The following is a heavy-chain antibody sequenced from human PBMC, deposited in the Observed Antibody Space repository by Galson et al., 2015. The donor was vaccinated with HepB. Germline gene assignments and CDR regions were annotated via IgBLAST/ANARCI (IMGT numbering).Heavy chain of an antibody. D-gene: IGHD3-16*01. Sequence: SLRLSCAASGFIFSDLGMHWVRQAPGKGLGWVAVISYDGSNKYYGDSVKGRFTISRDNSKNTLYLQMNSLRAEDTAVYYCAKDLSTLGGCFDYWGQGTLVTVSS. J-gene: IGHJ4*02. CDR2: ISYDGSNK. CDR3: AKDLSTLGGCFDY. CDR1: GFIFSDLG. V-gene: IGHV3-30*18.